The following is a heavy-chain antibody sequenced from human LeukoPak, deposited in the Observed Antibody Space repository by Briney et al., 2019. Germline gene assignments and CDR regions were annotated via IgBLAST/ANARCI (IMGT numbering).Heavy chain of an antibody. D-gene: IGHD3-3*01. V-gene: IGHV3-23*01. CDR2: ISGSGGST. CDR1: GFTFSSYA. J-gene: IGHJ4*02. Sequence: GGSLRLSCAASGFTFSSYAMSWVRQAPGKGLEWVSAISGSGGSTYYADSVKGRFAISRDNYKNTLYLQMNSLRAEDTAVYYCAKVDGITIFEVFDYWGQGTLVTVSS. CDR3: AKVDGITIFEVFDY.